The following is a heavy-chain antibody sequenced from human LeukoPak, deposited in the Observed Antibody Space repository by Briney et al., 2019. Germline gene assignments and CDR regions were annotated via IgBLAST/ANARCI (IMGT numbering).Heavy chain of an antibody. CDR2: SGSS. Sequence: SETLSLTCTFSGSSISTYHWSWIRQFPGKGLEWIGQSGSSNYNPSLKSRVSISMETSKNQFSLRLTSVTAGDTAVYYCATYRVGGGGVGYWGQGTLVTVSS. V-gene: IGHV4-59*01. CDR1: GSSISTYH. D-gene: IGHD3-10*01. CDR3: ATYRVGGGGVGY. J-gene: IGHJ4*02.